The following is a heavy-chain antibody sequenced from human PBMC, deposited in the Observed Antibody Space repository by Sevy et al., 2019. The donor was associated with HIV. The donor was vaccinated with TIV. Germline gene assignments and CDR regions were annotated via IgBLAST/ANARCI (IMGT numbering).Heavy chain of an antibody. D-gene: IGHD2-2*01. CDR2: IKEDGSEN. CDR3: ARVGVCSSTSCFAYWFDP. Sequence: GGSLRLSCAASGFTFSNYWMCWVRQAPGKGLEWVANIKEDGSENYYVDSVKVRFTISRDNAKNSLYLQMNSLRAEDTAVYYCARVGVCSSTSCFAYWFDPWGQGTLVTVSS. CDR1: GFTFSNYW. V-gene: IGHV3-7*03. J-gene: IGHJ5*02.